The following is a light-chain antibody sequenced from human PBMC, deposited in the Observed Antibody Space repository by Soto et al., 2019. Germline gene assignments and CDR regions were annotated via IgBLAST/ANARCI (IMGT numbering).Light chain of an antibody. Sequence: IQMTQSPSTLSASVGDRVTITCRASQSISSWVAWYQQKPGKAPKLLIYKASTLKSGVPSRFSGSGSGTEFTLTISSLQPDDFATYYCQHYNSYSEAFGQGTKVDIK. CDR2: KAS. CDR1: QSISSW. CDR3: QHYNSYSEA. J-gene: IGKJ1*01. V-gene: IGKV1-5*03.